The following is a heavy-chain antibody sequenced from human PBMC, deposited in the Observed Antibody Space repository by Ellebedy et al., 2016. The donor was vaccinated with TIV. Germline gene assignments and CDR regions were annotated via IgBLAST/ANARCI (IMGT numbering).Heavy chain of an antibody. CDR3: ARDQGITMVRGADYYYYGMDV. Sequence: SVQVSCXASGGTFSSYAISWVRQAPGQGLEWMGGIIPIFGTANYAQKFQGRVTITADESTSTAYMELSSLRSEDTAVYYCARDQGITMVRGADYYYYGMDVWGQGTTVTVSS. V-gene: IGHV1-69*13. J-gene: IGHJ6*02. D-gene: IGHD3-10*01. CDR1: GGTFSSYA. CDR2: IIPIFGTA.